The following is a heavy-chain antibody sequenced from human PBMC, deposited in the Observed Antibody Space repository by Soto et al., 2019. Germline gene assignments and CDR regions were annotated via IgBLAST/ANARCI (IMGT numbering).Heavy chain of an antibody. CDR3: ARDWDCTGGSCVLRGGGFDP. D-gene: IGHD2-15*01. CDR2: LIPVIGTR. V-gene: IGHV1-69*12. J-gene: IGHJ5*02. Sequence: QVQLVQSGAEVKKPGSSVTVSCKASGDTFNSYAVSWVRQAPGQGLEWMGVLIPVIGTRNYAQKVQGRLTISADDSTSTIYMELRSLRSGDTAVYYCARDWDCTGGSCVLRGGGFDPWGQGTLVTVSS. CDR1: GDTFNSYA.